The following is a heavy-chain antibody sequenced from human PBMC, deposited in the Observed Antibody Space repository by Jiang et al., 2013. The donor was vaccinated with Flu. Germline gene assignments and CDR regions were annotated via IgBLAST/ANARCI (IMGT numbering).Heavy chain of an antibody. Sequence: VKPSETLSLTCTVSGVSISDDYWAWIRQPAGKGLEWIGRIYIGGRPKYNPSLKSRVTLSVDTSKNQFSLKLGSLTAADTAVYYCAREGQGGYYDISGFDFWGQGTLVTVSS. D-gene: IGHD3-22*01. V-gene: IGHV4-4*07. J-gene: IGHJ4*02. CDR3: AREGQGGYYDISGFDF. CDR1: GVSISDDY. CDR2: IYIGGRP.